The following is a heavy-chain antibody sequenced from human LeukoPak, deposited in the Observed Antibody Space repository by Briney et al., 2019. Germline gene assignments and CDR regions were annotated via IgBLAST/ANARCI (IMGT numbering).Heavy chain of an antibody. CDR1: GFNFNNYW. D-gene: IGHD5-24*01. CDR2: IKDDGSEE. Sequence: PGGSLRLSCAASGFNFNNYWMSWLRQAPGKGLEWVANIKDDGSEEYYVDSVKGRFTIVRDNAYNSLYLQMNSLRAEDTAIYYCTRVGYIDGGIDYWGQGTLVTVSS. V-gene: IGHV3-7*04. J-gene: IGHJ4*02. CDR3: TRVGYIDGGIDY.